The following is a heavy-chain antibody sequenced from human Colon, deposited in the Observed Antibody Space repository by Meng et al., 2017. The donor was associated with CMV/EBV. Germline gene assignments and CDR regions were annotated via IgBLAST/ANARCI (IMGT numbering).Heavy chain of an antibody. CDR3: ARGWPPDY. D-gene: IGHD6-13*01. J-gene: IGHJ4*02. CDR2: ISHEGSRT. CDR1: GFTFSGYW. V-gene: IGHV3-74*03. Sequence: GESLKISCTGSGFTFSGYWMHWVRQSPEKGLMWAARISHEGSRTMYADSVKGRFTVSRDNAKNSVFLQMDSLTAEDTDGYYCARGWPPDYWDQGTLVTVSS.